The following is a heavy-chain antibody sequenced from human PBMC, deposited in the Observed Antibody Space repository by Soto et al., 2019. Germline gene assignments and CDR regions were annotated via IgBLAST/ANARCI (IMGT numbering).Heavy chain of an antibody. CDR3: AREDDGGDRDYYGLDL. V-gene: IGHV4-30-4*08. D-gene: IGHD2-21*02. CDR2: IHYTGSI. J-gene: IGHJ6*02. CDR1: GGSISSYYFH. Sequence: PSETLSLTCAVSGGSISSYYFHWTWIRQSPGKGLEWIGYIHYTGSIMYNPSFKSRLTMAVDTTKNQFSLQLTSVTAADTAVYFCAREDDGGDRDYYGLDLWGQGTTVTVSS.